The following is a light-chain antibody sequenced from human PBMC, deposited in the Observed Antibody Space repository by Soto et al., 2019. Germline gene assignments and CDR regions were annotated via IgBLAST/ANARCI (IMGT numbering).Light chain of an antibody. V-gene: IGLV1-40*01. CDR1: SSNIGAVYD. J-gene: IGLJ2*01. Sequence: QSVLTQPPSVSGAPGQRVTISCTGSSSNIGAVYDVHWDQQLPGTAPKLLIYGNSNRPSGVPDRFSGSKSGTSASLAITGLQAEDEADYYCQSYDSSLSVVFGGGTKLTVL. CDR2: GNS. CDR3: QSYDSSLSVV.